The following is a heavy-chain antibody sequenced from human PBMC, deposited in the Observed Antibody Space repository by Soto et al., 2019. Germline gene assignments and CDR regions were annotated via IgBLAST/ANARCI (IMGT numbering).Heavy chain of an antibody. CDR1: GGSISSSTYY. V-gene: IGHV4-39*01. CDR2: IYYAGST. J-gene: IGHJ4*02. D-gene: IGHD3-3*01. Sequence: SETLSLTCTVSGGSISSSTYYWGWIRQPPGKGLEWIGSIYYAGSTYYNPSLESRVTVSVDTSKNQFSLKLSSVTAADTAVHYCARQGYDFWSGYYQYNFDSWGRGTLVTVSS. CDR3: ARQGYDFWSGYYQYNFDS.